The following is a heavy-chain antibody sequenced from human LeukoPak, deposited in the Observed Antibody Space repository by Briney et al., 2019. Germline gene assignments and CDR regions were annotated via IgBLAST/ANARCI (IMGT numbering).Heavy chain of an antibody. V-gene: IGHV4-39*07. J-gene: IGHJ4*02. CDR2: IYYSGST. Sequence: SETLSLTCTVSGGSMSSSSYYWGWIRQPPGKGLEWIGSIYYSGSTYYNPSLKSRVTISVDTSKNQFSLKLSSVTAADTAVYYCARDLGPQLLWFGEFFSGYFDYWGQATLVTVSS. CDR3: ARDLGPQLLWFGEFFSGYFDY. CDR1: GGSMSSSSYY. D-gene: IGHD3-10*01.